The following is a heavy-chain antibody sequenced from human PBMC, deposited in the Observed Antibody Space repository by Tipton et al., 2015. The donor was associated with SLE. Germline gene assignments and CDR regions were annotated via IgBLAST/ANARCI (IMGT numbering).Heavy chain of an antibody. V-gene: IGHV4-59*01. CDR2: IYYSGST. Sequence: TLSLTCTVYGGSFSGYYWSWIRQPPGKGLEWIGYIYYSGSTNYNPPLKSRVTISVDTSQNQFSLKLSSVTAADTAVYYCARDYHAAARSRYGMDVWGQGTTVTVSS. CDR3: ARDYHAAARSRYGMDV. J-gene: IGHJ6*02. D-gene: IGHD6-13*01. CDR1: GGSFSGYY.